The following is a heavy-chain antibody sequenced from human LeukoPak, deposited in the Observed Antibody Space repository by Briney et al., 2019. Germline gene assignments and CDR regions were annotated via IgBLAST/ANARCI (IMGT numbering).Heavy chain of an antibody. CDR1: GFTFSSYA. Sequence: GGSLRLSCAASGFTFSSYAMSWVRQAPGKGLEWVSAISGSGGSTYYADSVKGRFTISRDNSKNTLYLQMNSLRAEDTAVYYCARARVGSLYYYYGMDVWGQGTTVTVSS. CDR2: ISGSGGST. J-gene: IGHJ6*02. V-gene: IGHV3-23*01. CDR3: ARARVGSLYYYYGMDV. D-gene: IGHD2-15*01.